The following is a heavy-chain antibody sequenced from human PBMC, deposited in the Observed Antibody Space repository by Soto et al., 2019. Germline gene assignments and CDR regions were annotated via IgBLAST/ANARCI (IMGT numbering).Heavy chain of an antibody. CDR3: ARLYCSADSCYSVGAFDI. D-gene: IGHD2-15*01. Sequence: GGSLRLSCAASGFTFSTHGMHWVRQAPGKGLEWVALMWFEGSEKYYGDSVKGRFTISRDNSKNTLYLQMNSLSAEDTAVYYCARLYCSADSCYSVGAFDIRGQGTMVTVSS. CDR1: GFTFSTHG. J-gene: IGHJ3*02. CDR2: MWFEGSEK. V-gene: IGHV3-33*01.